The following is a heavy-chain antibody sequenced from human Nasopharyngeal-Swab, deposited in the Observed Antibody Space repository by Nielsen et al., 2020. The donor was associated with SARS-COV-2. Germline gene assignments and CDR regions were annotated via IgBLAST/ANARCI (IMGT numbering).Heavy chain of an antibody. CDR2: LIENGVDT. D-gene: IGHD1-26*01. V-gene: IGHV3-23*01. CDR3: ARDSATGIAGATGIDF. Sequence: VRQAPGKGLEWVSGLIENGVDTYYADSVKGRFTISRDNSKNILFLQMNSLRAEDTAVYFCARDSATGIAGATGIDFWGQGILVTVSS. J-gene: IGHJ4*02.